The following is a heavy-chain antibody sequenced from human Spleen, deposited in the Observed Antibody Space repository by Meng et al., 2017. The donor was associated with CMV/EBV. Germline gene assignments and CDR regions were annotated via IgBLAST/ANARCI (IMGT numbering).Heavy chain of an antibody. CDR1: GYTFTSYG. J-gene: IGHJ1*01. Sequence: VQLVQSGAGVKKPEASVKVYCKASGYTFTSYGISLLRQAPGQGLEWMGWISAYNGNTIYAQKLQGRVTMTTDASTNTAYLELRSLRSDDTAVYYCARDQQLIPAEYFQHWGPGTLVTVSS. CDR2: ISAYNGNT. V-gene: IGHV1-18*01. CDR3: ARDQQLIPAEYFQH. D-gene: IGHD6-13*01.